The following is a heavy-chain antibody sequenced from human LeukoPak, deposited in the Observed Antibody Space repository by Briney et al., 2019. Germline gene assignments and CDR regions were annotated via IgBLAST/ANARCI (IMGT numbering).Heavy chain of an antibody. V-gene: IGHV3-48*04. CDR3: ARVLGGTLGASSDY. J-gene: IGHJ4*02. CDR2: ITSSSSTI. CDR1: GFTFSIYS. Sequence: GGSLRLSCAASGFTFSIYSMNWVRQAPGKGLKWVSYITSSSSTIHYEASVKGRFTISRDNAKNSLYLHLSSLRAEDTAVYYCARVLGGTLGASSDYWGQGTLLTVSA. D-gene: IGHD1-26*01.